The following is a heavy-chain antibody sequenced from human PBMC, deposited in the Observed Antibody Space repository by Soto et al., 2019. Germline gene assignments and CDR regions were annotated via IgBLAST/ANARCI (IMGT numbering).Heavy chain of an antibody. CDR2: VSSDGSST. Sequence: EVQLVESGGGLVQPGESLRLSCAASGFTFSSYWMHWIRQAPGKGLVWVSRVSSDGSSTVYANSVKGRLTISRDNDKHTLCLQMHSLMDEDTAGYYSSRSLPNFSCFDSCGQGTLVTVSS. V-gene: IGHV3-74*01. CDR1: GFTFSSYW. J-gene: IGHJ4*02. CDR3: SRSLPNFSCFDS. D-gene: IGHD2-2*01.